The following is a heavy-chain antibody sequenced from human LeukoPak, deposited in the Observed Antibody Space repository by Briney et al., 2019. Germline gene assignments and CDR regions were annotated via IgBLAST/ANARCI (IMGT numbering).Heavy chain of an antibody. CDR1: GGSISSSSDY. CDR2: IYYSGSA. V-gene: IGHV4-39*01. CDR3: ARPYSSGWMPFDY. J-gene: IGHJ4*02. Sequence: SETLSLTCSVSGGSISSSSDYWDWIRQPPGKGLEWIGSIYYSGSAYYNPSLKSRITISINTSKNQFSLKLSSVTAADTAVYYRARPYSSGWMPFDYWGQGTLVTVSS. D-gene: IGHD6-19*01.